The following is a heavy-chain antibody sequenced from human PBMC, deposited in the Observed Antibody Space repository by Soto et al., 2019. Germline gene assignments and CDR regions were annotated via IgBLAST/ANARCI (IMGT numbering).Heavy chain of an antibody. Sequence: PGESLKISCKGSGYSFTSYWIGWVRQMPGKGLEWMGIINPGDSDTRYSPSFQGQVTISADKSISTAYLQWSSLKASDTVMYYCARQDSSGYYYGAFDIWGQGTMVTVSS. V-gene: IGHV5-51*01. CDR2: INPGDSDT. CDR1: GYSFTSYW. CDR3: ARQDSSGYYYGAFDI. J-gene: IGHJ3*02. D-gene: IGHD3-22*01.